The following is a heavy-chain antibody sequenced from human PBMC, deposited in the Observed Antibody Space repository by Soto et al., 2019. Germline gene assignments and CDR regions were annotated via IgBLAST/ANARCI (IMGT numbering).Heavy chain of an antibody. CDR1: GGSISSGGYS. V-gene: IGHV4-30-2*01. CDR2: MYHSGST. CDR3: ARGIEGWYQGRYYYGMDV. J-gene: IGHJ6*02. D-gene: IGHD6-19*01. Sequence: SETLSLTCAVSGGSISSGGYSWSWIRHPPGKGLEWIGYMYHSGSTYYNPSLKSRVTISIDRSKNQFSPKLSSVTAADTAVYYCARGIEGWYQGRYYYGMDVWGQGTTVTVSS.